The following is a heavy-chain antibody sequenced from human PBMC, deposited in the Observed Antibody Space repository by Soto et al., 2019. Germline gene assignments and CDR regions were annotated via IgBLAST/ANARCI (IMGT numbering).Heavy chain of an antibody. J-gene: IGHJ5*02. D-gene: IGHD3-22*01. CDR2: IKSKTDGGTT. Sequence: EVQLVESGGGLVKPGGSLRLSCAASGFTFSNAWMSWVRQAPGKGLEWVGRIKSKTDGGTTDYDAPVKGRFTISRDDSKNTLYLQMNSLKTEDTAVYYCTTHDYYDSSGYYRDGGFDPWGQGTLVTVSS. CDR3: TTHDYYDSSGYYRDGGFDP. CDR1: GFTFSNAW. V-gene: IGHV3-15*01.